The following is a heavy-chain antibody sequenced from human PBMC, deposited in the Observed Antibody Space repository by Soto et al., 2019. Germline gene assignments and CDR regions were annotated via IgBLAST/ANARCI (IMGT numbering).Heavy chain of an antibody. CDR3: GYSRRWFAP. D-gene: IGHD5-12*01. CDR1: GGSISSSNY. Sequence: SETLSLTCTVSGGSISSSNYWSWVRQPPGKGLEWIGEIYHSGRAHYNPSLKSRVTMSVDKSKNLFSLELTSVTAADTAVSGGGYSRRWFAPWGQGTLVTVSS. V-gene: IGHV4-4*02. J-gene: IGHJ5*02. CDR2: IYHSGRA.